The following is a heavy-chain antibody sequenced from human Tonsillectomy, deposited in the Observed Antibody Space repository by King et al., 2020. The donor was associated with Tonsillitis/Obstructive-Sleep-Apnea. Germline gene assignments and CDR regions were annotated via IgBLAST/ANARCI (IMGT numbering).Heavy chain of an antibody. CDR1: GFTFSDHY. V-gene: IGHV3-72*01. CDR2: IRTKRNSYTT. Sequence: VQLLESGGGLVQPGGSLRLSCAASGFTFSDHYMDWVRQAPGKGLEWVGLIRTKRNSYTTEYAASVTGRLTISSDASEGSLYRQMNSLKTEDTAVYYCGRDRGYDLWGGYYMDVWGKGTTVFVSS. CDR3: GRDRGYDLWGGYYMDV. J-gene: IGHJ6*03. D-gene: IGHD3-3*01.